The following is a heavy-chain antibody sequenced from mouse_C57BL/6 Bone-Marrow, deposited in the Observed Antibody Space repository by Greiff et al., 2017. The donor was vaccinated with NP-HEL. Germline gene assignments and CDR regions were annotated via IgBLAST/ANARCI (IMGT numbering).Heavy chain of an antibody. J-gene: IGHJ2*01. D-gene: IGHD1-1*01. Sequence: VQLQQSGPVLVKPGASVKMSCKASGYTFTDYYMNWVKQSHGKSLEWIGVINPYNGGTSYNQKFKGKATLTVDKSSSTAYMELNSLTSEDSAVYYCARGDYGSSYEVYWGQGTTLTVSS. CDR1: GYTFTDYY. CDR3: ARGDYGSSYEVY. CDR2: INPYNGGT. V-gene: IGHV1-19*01.